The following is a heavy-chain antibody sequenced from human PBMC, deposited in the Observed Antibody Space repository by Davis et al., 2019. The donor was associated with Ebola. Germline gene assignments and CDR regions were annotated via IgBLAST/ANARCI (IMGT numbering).Heavy chain of an antibody. Sequence: GESLKISCAASGFTFSSYWMSWVRQAPGKGLEWVANIKQDGSEKYYVDSVKGRFTISRDNAKNSLYLQMNSLRAEDTAVYYCARGSEVMVFYYYGMDVWGQGTTVTVSS. D-gene: IGHD2-8*01. J-gene: IGHJ6*02. CDR3: ARGSEVMVFYYYGMDV. CDR2: IKQDGSEK. V-gene: IGHV3-7*04. CDR1: GFTFSSYW.